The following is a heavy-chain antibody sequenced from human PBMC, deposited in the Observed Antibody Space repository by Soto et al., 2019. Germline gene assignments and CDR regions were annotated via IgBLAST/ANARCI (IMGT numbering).Heavy chain of an antibody. Sequence: SEALSVTCTVSGGSISRYYWSWIRQPPGKGLEWIGYIYYSGSTNYNPSLKSRVTISVDTSKNQFSLKLSSVTAADTAVYYCARHNYGSGSTYFDYWGQGTLVTVS. CDR2: IYYSGST. J-gene: IGHJ4*02. D-gene: IGHD3-10*01. CDR3: ARHNYGSGSTYFDY. V-gene: IGHV4-59*08. CDR1: GGSISRYY.